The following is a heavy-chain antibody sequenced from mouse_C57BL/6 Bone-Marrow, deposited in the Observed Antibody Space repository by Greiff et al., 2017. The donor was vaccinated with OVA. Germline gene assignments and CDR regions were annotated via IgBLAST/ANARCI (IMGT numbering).Heavy chain of an antibody. CDR1: GYTFTSYW. CDR3: ARSVGSSGYGY. CDR2: IDPSDSYT. J-gene: IGHJ2*01. Sequence: VQLQQPGAELVMPGASVKLSCKASGYTFTSYWMHWVKQRPGQGLEWIGEIDPSDSYTNYNQKFKGKSTLTVDKSSSTAYMQISSLTSEDSAVYYCARSVGSSGYGYWGQGTTLTGSS. D-gene: IGHD3-2*02. V-gene: IGHV1-69*01.